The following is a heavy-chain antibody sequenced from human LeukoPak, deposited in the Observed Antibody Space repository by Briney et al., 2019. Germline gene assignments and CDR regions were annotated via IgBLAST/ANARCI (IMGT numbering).Heavy chain of an antibody. Sequence: GASVKVSCKPSGYTFTSYGICWVRQAPGQGLEWMGWISAYNGNTNYAQKFQGRITMTTDTSTSTAYMELRSLRSDDTAVYYCARWGRHGAFDIWGQGTMVTVSS. J-gene: IGHJ3*02. CDR1: GYTFTSYG. CDR3: ARWGRHGAFDI. CDR2: ISAYNGNT. V-gene: IGHV1-18*01. D-gene: IGHD3-16*01.